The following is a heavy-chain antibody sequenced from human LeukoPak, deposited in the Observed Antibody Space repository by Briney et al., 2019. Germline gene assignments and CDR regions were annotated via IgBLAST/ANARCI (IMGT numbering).Heavy chain of an antibody. CDR1: GYTFTNYY. CDR2: MNPNSGNT. J-gene: IGHJ5*02. V-gene: IGHV1-8*02. Sequence: ASVKVSCKASGYTFTNYYIHWVRQAPGQGLEWMGWMNPNSGNTGYAQKFQGRVTMTRNTSISTAYMELSSLRSEDTAVYYCARTRAVLNYYGSGDYNWFDPWGQGTLVTVSS. CDR3: ARTRAVLNYYGSGDYNWFDP. D-gene: IGHD3-10*01.